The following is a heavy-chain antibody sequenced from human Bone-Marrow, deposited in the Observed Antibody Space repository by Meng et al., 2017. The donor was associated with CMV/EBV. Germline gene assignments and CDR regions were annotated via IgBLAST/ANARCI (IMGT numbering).Heavy chain of an antibody. V-gene: IGHV6-1*01. CDR3: ATGSDCGY. CDR1: GDSVSRKTAT. Sequence: SETLSLTCAISGDSVSRKTATWHWIRQSPSRGLEWLGRTYYRSEWYNDYAPSVKSRITINPDTSKNQFSLHLNSVTPEDTAVYYCATGSDCGYWGRGTLVTVSS. CDR2: TYYRSEWYN. J-gene: IGHJ4*02. D-gene: IGHD3-9*01.